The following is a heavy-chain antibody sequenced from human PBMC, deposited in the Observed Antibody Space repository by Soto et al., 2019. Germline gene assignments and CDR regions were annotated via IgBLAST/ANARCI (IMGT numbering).Heavy chain of an antibody. CDR1: SGSISSSNW. CDR3: ARAAAAGWFVAFDI. CDR2: IYHSGST. Sequence: SETLSLTCAVSSGSISSSNWWSWVRQPPGKGLEWIGEIYHSGSTNYNPSLKSRVTISVDKSKNQFSLKLSSVTAADTAVYYCARAAAAGWFVAFDIWGQGTMVTVSS. D-gene: IGHD6-13*01. J-gene: IGHJ3*02. V-gene: IGHV4-4*02.